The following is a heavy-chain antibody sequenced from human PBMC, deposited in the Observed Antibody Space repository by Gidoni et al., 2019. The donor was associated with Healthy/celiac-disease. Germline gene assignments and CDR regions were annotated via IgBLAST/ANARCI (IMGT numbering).Heavy chain of an antibody. CDR2: IWYDGSNK. V-gene: IGHV3-33*01. J-gene: IGHJ4*02. D-gene: IGHD4-17*01. CDR1: GFTFSSYG. Sequence: QVQLVESVGGVVQPGRFLRLSCAAAGFTFSSYGMHWVRQDPGKGLEWVAVIWYDGSNKYYADSVKGRFTISRDNSKNTLYLQMNSLRAEDTAVYYCARGATIYGDYFDYWGQGTLVTVSS. CDR3: ARGATIYGDYFDY.